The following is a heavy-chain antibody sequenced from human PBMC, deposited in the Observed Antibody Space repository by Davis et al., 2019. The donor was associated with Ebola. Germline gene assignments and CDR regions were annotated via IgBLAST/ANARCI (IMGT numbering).Heavy chain of an antibody. CDR1: GGSISSYY. V-gene: IGHV4-59*01. CDR3: ATASRRNYGAQYYYYGMDV. Sequence: MPSETLSLTCTVSGGSISSYYWSWIRQPPGKGLEWIGYIYYSWSTNYNPSLKSRVTISVDTSKNQFSLKLSSVTAADTAVYYCATASRRNYGAQYYYYGMDVWGQGTTVTVSS. CDR2: IYYSWST. D-gene: IGHD4-17*01. J-gene: IGHJ6*02.